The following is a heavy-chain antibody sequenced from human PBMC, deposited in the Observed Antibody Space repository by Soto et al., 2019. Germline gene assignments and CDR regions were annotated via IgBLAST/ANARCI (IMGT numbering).Heavy chain of an antibody. Sequence: GSLRLSCAASGFTVSSKYMSWVRQAPGKGLERVSIIYSGGTTYYADSVKGRFTISRDNSKNTLYLQMNSLRAEDTAVYYCARAGISQAAAGSLDCCPIDSWRQGT. J-gene: IGHJ4*02. D-gene: IGHD6-13*01. CDR1: GFTVSSKY. CDR2: IYSGGTT. CDR3: ARAGISQAAAGSLDCCPIDS. V-gene: IGHV3-66*01.